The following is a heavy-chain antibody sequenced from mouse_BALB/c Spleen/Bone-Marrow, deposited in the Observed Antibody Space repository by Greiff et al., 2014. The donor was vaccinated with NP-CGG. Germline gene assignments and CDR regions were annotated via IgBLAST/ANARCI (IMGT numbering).Heavy chain of an antibody. CDR1: GYTFTNYW. CDR3: TGWLPYAMDY. D-gene: IGHD2-2*01. CDR2: IYPSDSYT. J-gene: IGHJ4*01. Sequence: VKLMESGAELVRPGASVKLSCKASGYTFTNYWINWVKQRPGQGLEWIGNIYPSDSYTNYNQKFKDKATLTVDKSSSTAYMQLSSPTSEDSAVYYCTGWLPYAMDYWGQGTSVTVSS. V-gene: IGHV1-69*02.